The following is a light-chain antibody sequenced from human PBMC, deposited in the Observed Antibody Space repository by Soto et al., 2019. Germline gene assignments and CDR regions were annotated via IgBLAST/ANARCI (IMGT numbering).Light chain of an antibody. CDR1: QGIRDF. J-gene: IGKJ4*01. CDR2: AAS. CDR3: QQFYVYPLT. V-gene: IGKV1-9*01. Sequence: DIQLTQSPSFLSASVGDRVTITCRASQGIRDFLAWYQQKPGKAPKLLIYAASTLQAGVPTRFSGFASGTEFTPNISNLQAADSATFYCQQFYVYPLTFRGGTKVEIK.